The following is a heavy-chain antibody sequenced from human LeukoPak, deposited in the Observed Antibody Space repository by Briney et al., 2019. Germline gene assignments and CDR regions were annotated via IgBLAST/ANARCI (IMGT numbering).Heavy chain of an antibody. CDR3: ATHSLAASYCSSTSCYTYFDY. CDR2: INHSGST. Sequence: SETLSLTCAVYGGSFSGYYWSWIRQPPGKGLEWIGEINHSGSTNYNPPLKSRVTISVDTSKNQFSLKLSSVTAADTAVYYCATHSLAASYCSSTSCYTYFDYWGQGTLVTVSS. V-gene: IGHV4-34*01. CDR1: GGSFSGYY. J-gene: IGHJ4*02. D-gene: IGHD2-2*02.